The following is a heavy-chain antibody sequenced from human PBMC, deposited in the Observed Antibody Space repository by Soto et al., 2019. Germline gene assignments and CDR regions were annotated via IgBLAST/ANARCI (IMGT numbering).Heavy chain of an antibody. J-gene: IGHJ2*01. CDR1: GFTFSSYA. V-gene: IGHV3-30-3*01. CDR3: ARDLRPFYDSSGYYFTYWYFDL. Sequence: QVQLVESGGGVVQPGRSLRLSCAASGFTFSSYAMHWVRQAPGKGLEWVTIISYDGSKKYYADSVKGRFTISRDSSKNTLYLQMNSLRAEDTAVYYCARDLRPFYDSSGYYFTYWYFDLWGRGTLVTVSS. D-gene: IGHD3-22*01. CDR2: ISYDGSKK.